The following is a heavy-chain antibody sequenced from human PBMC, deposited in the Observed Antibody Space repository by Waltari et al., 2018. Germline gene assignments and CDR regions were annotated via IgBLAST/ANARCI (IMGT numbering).Heavy chain of an antibody. CDR1: GFTCSSYS. CDR3: AREERFSSSWVPLRIGYYFDY. CDR2: ISSSGSAI. J-gene: IGHJ4*02. Sequence: EVQLVESGGGLVQRGGSLRLSCAASGFTCSSYSMNRVGTAPGKGLDWVSYISSSGSAIYYADSVKGRFTISRDNAKNSLYLQMNSLRAEDTAVYYCAREERFSSSWVPLRIGYYFDYWGQGTLVTVSS. V-gene: IGHV3-48*04. D-gene: IGHD6-13*01.